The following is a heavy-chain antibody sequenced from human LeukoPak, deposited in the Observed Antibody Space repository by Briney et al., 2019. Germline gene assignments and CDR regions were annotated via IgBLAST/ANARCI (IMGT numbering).Heavy chain of an antibody. CDR2: IYHDGRT. D-gene: IGHD3-3*01. Sequence: SQTLSLTCTVSSGSISSGSYYWSWFRQPPGKGLEWIGYIYHDGRTYYTPSLKSRLTISLDRSKNQFSLNLSSVTAADTAVYFCARAGFTIFGEVTEYYYYYMDVWGRGTTVTVSS. CDR3: ARAGFTIFGEVTEYYYYYMDV. CDR1: SGSISSGSYY. V-gene: IGHV4-30-2*01. J-gene: IGHJ6*03.